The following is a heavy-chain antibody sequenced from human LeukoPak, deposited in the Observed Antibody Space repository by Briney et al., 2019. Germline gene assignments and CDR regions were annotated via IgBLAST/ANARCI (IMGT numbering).Heavy chain of an antibody. CDR2: IYYGGIT. J-gene: IGHJ4*02. CDR3: ARDRRQQPFDY. Sequence: SETLSLTCTVSGASISSTTYYWGWIRQPPGKGLEWIGSIYYGGITYYNPSLKSRVTISVDTSKNQFSLKLSSVTAADTAVYYCARDRRQQPFDYWGQGTLVTVSS. V-gene: IGHV4-39*07. D-gene: IGHD6-13*01. CDR1: GASISSTTYY.